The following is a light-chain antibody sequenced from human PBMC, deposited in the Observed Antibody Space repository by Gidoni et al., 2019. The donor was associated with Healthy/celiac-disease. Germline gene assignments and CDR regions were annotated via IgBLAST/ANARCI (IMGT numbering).Light chain of an antibody. V-gene: IGLV3-1*01. CDR3: QAWDSSTDVV. CDR2: QDS. Sequence: YELTQPPSVSVSPGQTASITCAGDKLGDKYACWYQQKPGQAPVLVIYQDSKRPSGIPERFSGSNSGNTATLTISGTQAMDEADYYCQAWDSSTDVVFGGGTKLTVL. CDR1: KLGDKY. J-gene: IGLJ2*01.